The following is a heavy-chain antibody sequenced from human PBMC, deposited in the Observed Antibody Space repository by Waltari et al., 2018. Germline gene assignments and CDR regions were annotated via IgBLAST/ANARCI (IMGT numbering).Heavy chain of an antibody. CDR2: IIPIFGTA. J-gene: IGHJ6*02. V-gene: IGHV1-69*01. CDR3: ARPHCSSTSCYTDYYYYYGMDV. D-gene: IGHD2-2*02. Sequence: QVQLVQSGAEVKKPGSSVKVSCKASGGTFSSYAISWVRQAPGQGLEWMGGIIPIFGTANYAQKFQGRVTITADESTSTAYMELSSLRSEDTAVYYCARPHCSSTSCYTDYYYYYGMDVWGQGTTVTVSS. CDR1: GGTFSSYA.